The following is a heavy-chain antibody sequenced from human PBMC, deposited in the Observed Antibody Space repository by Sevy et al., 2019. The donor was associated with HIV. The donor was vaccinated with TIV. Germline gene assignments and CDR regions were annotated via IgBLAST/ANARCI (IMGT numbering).Heavy chain of an antibody. J-gene: IGHJ3*02. CDR3: ARDHLGDAFDI. V-gene: IGHV3-21*01. Sequence: GGSLRLSCAASGFTFSSYSMNWVRQAPGKGLKWVSSISSSSSYIYYADSVKGQFTISRDNAKNSLYLQMNSLRAEDTAVYYCARDHLGDAFDIWGQGTMVTVSS. CDR1: GFTFSSYS. CDR2: ISSSSSYI. D-gene: IGHD3-3*02.